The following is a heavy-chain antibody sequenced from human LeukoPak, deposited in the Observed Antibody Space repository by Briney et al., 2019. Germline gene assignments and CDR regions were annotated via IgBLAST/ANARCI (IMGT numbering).Heavy chain of an antibody. CDR3: ARSYNYRFDY. V-gene: IGHV3-74*01. J-gene: IGHJ4*02. CDR2: LSSDGRST. D-gene: IGHD3-22*01. Sequence: GGSLRLSCEVSGFTVSSYWMHWVRHGPGKGLEWVARLSSDGRSTNYADFVKGRATIFRDNAKNTLFLEMSGLRADDTAVYYCARSYNYRFDYWGQGTLVVVSS. CDR1: GFTVSSYW.